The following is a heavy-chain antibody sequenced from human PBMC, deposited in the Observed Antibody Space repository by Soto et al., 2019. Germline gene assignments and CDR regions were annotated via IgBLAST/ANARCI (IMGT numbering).Heavy chain of an antibody. CDR3: ARGGGYYYYYGMDV. V-gene: IGHV3-13*01. Sequence: PGGSLRQCVLYAECVYLGERRNWVRPDTGKGLEWVSAIGTAGDTYYPGSVKGRFTISRENAKNSLYLQMNSLRAEDTAVYYCARGGGYYYYYGMDVWGQGTTVTVSS. D-gene: IGHD3-16*01. CDR1: ECVYLGER. CDR2: IGTAGDT. J-gene: IGHJ6*02.